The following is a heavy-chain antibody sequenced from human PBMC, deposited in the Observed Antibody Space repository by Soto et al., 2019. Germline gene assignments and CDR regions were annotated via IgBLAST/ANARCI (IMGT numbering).Heavy chain of an antibody. D-gene: IGHD5-18*01. J-gene: IGHJ6*02. CDR1: GDTFTGYH. CDR3: ARTRYCYGDAYHRYVKDF. V-gene: IGHV1-2*04. Sequence: ASVKVSCKASGDTFTGYHMHWVRQAPGQGLEWMGWINPNSGGTNYAQKFQGWVTMTRDTSISTAYMELSRLRSDDTAVYYCARTRYCYGDAYHRYVKDFWGQGTSVTGSS. CDR2: INPNSGGT.